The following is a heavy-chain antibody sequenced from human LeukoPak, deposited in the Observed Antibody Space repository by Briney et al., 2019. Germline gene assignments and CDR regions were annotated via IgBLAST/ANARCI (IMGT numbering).Heavy chain of an antibody. D-gene: IGHD1-20*01. V-gene: IGHV1-2*06. Sequence: ASVKVSCKASGYTFTGYYMHWVRQAPGQGLEWMGRINPNSGGTNYAQKFQGRVTMTRDTSISTAYMELSRLRSDDTAVYYCARVYNWNYHYMDVWGKGTTVTVSS. CDR2: INPNSGGT. CDR3: ARVYNWNYHYMDV. J-gene: IGHJ6*03. CDR1: GYTFTGYY.